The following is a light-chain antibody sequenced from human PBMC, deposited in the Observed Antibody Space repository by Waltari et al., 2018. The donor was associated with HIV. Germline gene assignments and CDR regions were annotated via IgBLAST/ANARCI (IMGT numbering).Light chain of an antibody. CDR2: MLS. V-gene: IGLV2-14*01. CDR3: SSYSTITSLFV. Sequence: QSALAQPASVSGSPGQSITISCAGAVVDRGPEIYVSWYQQHPGRAPRLLIYMLSRRPSGVSDRFSGSSSGMSATLTISGLQSDDEAHYYCSSYSTITSLFVFGTGTRVTVL. J-gene: IGLJ1*01. CDR1: VVDRGPEIY.